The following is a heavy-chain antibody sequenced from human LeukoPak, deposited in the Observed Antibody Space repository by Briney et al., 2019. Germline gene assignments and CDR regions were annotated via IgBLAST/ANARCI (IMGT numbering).Heavy chain of an antibody. Sequence: GGSLRLSYAASGFTFSSYWMSWVRQAPGKGLEWVANIKQDGSEKYYVDSVKGRFTISRDNAKNSLYLQMNSLRAEDTAVYYCARGSGGSEYYFDYWGQGTLVTVSS. CDR2: IKQDGSEK. CDR3: ARGSGGSEYYFDY. D-gene: IGHD1-26*01. CDR1: GFTFSSYW. J-gene: IGHJ4*02. V-gene: IGHV3-7*04.